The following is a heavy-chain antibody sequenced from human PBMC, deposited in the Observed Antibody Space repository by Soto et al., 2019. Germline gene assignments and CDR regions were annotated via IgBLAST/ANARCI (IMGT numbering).Heavy chain of an antibody. Sequence: SETLSPTCTVSGGSISSGGYYWSWIRQLPGKGLEWIGYMHYSGSTYYNPSLKSRLTISVDTSKNHFSLKLSSVTAADTAVYYCARYYYDSSGYSNWFDPWGQGTLVTVSS. D-gene: IGHD3-22*01. CDR1: GGSISSGGYY. J-gene: IGHJ5*02. V-gene: IGHV4-31*03. CDR3: ARYYYDSSGYSNWFDP. CDR2: MHYSGST.